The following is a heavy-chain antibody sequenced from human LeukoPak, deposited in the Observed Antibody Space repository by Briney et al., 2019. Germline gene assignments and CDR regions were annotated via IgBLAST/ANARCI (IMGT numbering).Heavy chain of an antibody. D-gene: IGHD3-16*01. J-gene: IGHJ4*02. Sequence: PSETLSLTCAVYGGSFSGYYWSWIRQPPGKGLEWIGEINHSGSTNYNPSLKSRVTISVDTSKNQVPLKLSSVTAADTAVYYCARGGGNGGYYFDYWGQGTLVTVSS. CDR3: ARGGGNGGYYFDY. V-gene: IGHV4-34*01. CDR2: INHSGST. CDR1: GGSFSGYY.